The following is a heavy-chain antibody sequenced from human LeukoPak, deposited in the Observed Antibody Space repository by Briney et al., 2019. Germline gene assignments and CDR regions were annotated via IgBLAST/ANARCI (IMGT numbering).Heavy chain of an antibody. CDR3: AKDGGYCSSTSCPLYNWFDP. CDR2: ISGSGGST. Sequence: GGSLRLSCAASGFTFSSYAMSWVRQAPGKGLEWVSAISGSGGSTYYADSVKGRFTISRDNSKNTLYLQMNSLRAVDTAVYYCAKDGGYCSSTSCPLYNWFDPWGQGTLVTVSS. D-gene: IGHD2-2*01. CDR1: GFTFSSYA. J-gene: IGHJ5*02. V-gene: IGHV3-23*01.